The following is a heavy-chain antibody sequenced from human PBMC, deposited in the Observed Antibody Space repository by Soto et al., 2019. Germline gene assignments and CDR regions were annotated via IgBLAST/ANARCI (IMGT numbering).Heavy chain of an antibody. D-gene: IGHD7-27*01. CDR3: AREFGSITGEFDY. Sequence: ASVKVSCKASGYTFTGYDMHWVRQAPGQGLEWMGWINPNSGGTNYAQKFQGWVTMTRDTSISTAYMELSRLRSDDTAVYYCAREFGSITGEFDYWGQGTLVTVSS. CDR1: GYTFTGYD. J-gene: IGHJ4*01. CDR2: INPNSGGT. V-gene: IGHV1-2*04.